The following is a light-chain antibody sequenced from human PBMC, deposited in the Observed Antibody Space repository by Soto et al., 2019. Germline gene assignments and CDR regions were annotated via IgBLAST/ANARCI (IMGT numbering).Light chain of an antibody. V-gene: IGKV1-39*01. Sequence: DIQMTQSPSSLSASVGDRVTITCRASQSSSSYLNWYQQKPGKAPKLLIYAASSLQSGLPSRFSGSGSGTDFTLSISSLQPEDFATFYCQQSYSTLGLTFGGGTKVEIK. CDR1: QSSSSY. J-gene: IGKJ4*01. CDR2: AAS. CDR3: QQSYSTLGLT.